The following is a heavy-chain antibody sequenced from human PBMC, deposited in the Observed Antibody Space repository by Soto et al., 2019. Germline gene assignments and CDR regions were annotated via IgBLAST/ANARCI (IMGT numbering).Heavy chain of an antibody. CDR2: IYYSGTT. J-gene: IGHJ2*01. Sequence: SETLSLTGTVSVDSFMSRQSFWTWIRQPPGKELEWIGYIYYSGTTNYNPSLKSRVTISVDTSKNQVSLHLRSVTAADTATYYCARDAVLMPSKRYFDLWGRGTRVTVSS. CDR3: ARDAVLMPSKRYFDL. CDR1: VDSFMSRQSF. D-gene: IGHD2-8*01. V-gene: IGHV4-61*01.